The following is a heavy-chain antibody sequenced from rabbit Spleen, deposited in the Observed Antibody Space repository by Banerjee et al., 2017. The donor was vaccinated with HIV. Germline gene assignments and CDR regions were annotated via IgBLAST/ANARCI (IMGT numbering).Heavy chain of an antibody. CDR1: GFSFSSSDY. D-gene: IGHD4-1*01. CDR3: ARYYIFYGMDL. CDR2: IAGSSSSFT. V-gene: IGHV1S40*01. J-gene: IGHJ6*01. Sequence: QSLEESGGDLVKPGASLTLTCTASGFSFSSSDYMCWVRQAPGKGLEWISCIAGSSSSFTYSATRAKGRFTCSKTSSTTVTLQMTSLTVADTATYFCARYYIFYGMDLWGPGTLVTVS.